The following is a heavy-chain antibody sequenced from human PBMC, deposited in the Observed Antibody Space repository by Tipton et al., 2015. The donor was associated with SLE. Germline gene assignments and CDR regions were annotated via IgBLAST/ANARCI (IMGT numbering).Heavy chain of an antibody. CDR2: IRYDGSNK. Sequence: SLRLSCAASGFTFSSYGMHWVRQAPGKGLEWVAFIRYDGSNKYYADSVKGRFTISRDNSKNTLYLQMNSLRAEDTAVYYCASQYCSGGSCHWGDAFDIWGQGTMVTVSS. V-gene: IGHV3-30*02. D-gene: IGHD2-15*01. CDR3: ASQYCSGGSCHWGDAFDI. J-gene: IGHJ3*02. CDR1: GFTFSSYG.